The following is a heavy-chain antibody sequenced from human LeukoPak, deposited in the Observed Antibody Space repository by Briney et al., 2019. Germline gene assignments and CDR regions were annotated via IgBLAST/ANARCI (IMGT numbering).Heavy chain of an antibody. V-gene: IGHV1-18*01. CDR3: ARDMEDYYDSSGYVGGAFDI. CDR2: ISAYNGNT. D-gene: IGHD3-22*01. Sequence: ASVKVSCKASGYTFTSYGISWVRQAPGQGLEWMGWISAYNGNTNYAQNFQGRVTITADESTSTAYMELSSLRSEDTAVYYCARDMEDYYDSSGYVGGAFDIWGQGTMVTVSS. CDR1: GYTFTSYG. J-gene: IGHJ3*02.